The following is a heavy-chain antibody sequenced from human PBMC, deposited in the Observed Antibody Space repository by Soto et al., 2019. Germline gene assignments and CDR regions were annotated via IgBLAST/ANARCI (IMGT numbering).Heavy chain of an antibody. Sequence: SETLSLTCAVYGGSFSGYYWSWIRQPPGKGLEWIGEINHSGSTNYNPSLKSRVTISVDTSKNQFSLKLSSVTAADTAVYYCAAVRITMVRGVIVPLHYYYYMDVWGKGTTVTVSS. V-gene: IGHV4-34*01. D-gene: IGHD3-10*01. CDR2: INHSGST. CDR3: AAVRITMVRGVIVPLHYYYYMDV. J-gene: IGHJ6*03. CDR1: GGSFSGYY.